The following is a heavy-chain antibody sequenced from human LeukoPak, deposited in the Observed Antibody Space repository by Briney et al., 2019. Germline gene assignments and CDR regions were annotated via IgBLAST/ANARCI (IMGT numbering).Heavy chain of an antibody. CDR1: GVTVSSYA. J-gene: IGHJ6*02. CDR2: IIPVLGIA. D-gene: IGHD3-10*01. Sequence: ASVKVSCKASGVTVSSYAISWVRRAPGQGLEWMGRIIPVLGIANYAQKFQGRVTITADKSTSTAYMELSSLRSEDTAVYYCARVGTYYYYAMDVWGQGTTVAVSS. CDR3: ARVGTYYYYAMDV. V-gene: IGHV1-69*04.